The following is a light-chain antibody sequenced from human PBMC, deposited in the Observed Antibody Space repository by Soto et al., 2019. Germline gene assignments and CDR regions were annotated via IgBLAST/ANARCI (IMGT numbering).Light chain of an antibody. J-gene: IGKJ5*01. CDR3: QQYGSSPGIT. Sequence: EIVLPQSPGTLSLSPGERATLSCRASQSVSSSYLAWYQQKPGQAPRLLIYGASSSATGIPDRFSGSGSGTDFNLTISRLEPEDFAVYYCQQYGSSPGITFGQGTRLEIK. CDR1: QSVSSSY. CDR2: GAS. V-gene: IGKV3-20*01.